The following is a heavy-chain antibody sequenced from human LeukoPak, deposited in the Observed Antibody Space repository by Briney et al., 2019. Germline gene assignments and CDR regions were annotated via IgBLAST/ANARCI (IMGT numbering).Heavy chain of an antibody. J-gene: IGHJ4*02. D-gene: IGHD4-11*01. CDR1: GGSISSSSYY. V-gene: IGHV4-39*01. CDR3: ARRGVDYPGYYFDY. Sequence: SETLSLTCTVSGGSISSSSYYWGWIRQPPGKGLGWMGSIYYSGSTYYNPSLRSRVTISVHTSKSQFSLKLSSGTAADTAVYYCARRGVDYPGYYFDYWGQGTLVTVSS. CDR2: IYYSGST.